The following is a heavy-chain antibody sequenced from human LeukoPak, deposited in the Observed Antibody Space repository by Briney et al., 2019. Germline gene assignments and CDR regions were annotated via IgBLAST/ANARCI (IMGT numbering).Heavy chain of an antibody. CDR1: GFTFSSYA. V-gene: IGHV3-23*01. CDR2: ISSSGSST. D-gene: IGHD6-6*01. CDR3: AKGDNTSYYFDP. Sequence: GGSLRLSCAASGFTFSSYAMTWVRQAPGKGLEWVSVISSSGSSTNYADFVKGRFTISRDNSKNTLYLQMSSLRAEDTAQYYCAKGDNTSYYFDPWGQGTLVTVSS. J-gene: IGHJ4*02.